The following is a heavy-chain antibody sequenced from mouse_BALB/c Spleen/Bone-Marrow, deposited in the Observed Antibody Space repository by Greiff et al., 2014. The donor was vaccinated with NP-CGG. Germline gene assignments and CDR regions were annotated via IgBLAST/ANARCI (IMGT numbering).Heavy chain of an antibody. D-gene: IGHD2-1*01. CDR2: IWRGGST. CDR1: GFSLTSYG. J-gene: IGHJ4*01. V-gene: IGHV2-5*01. CDR3: AKNLRGNYVRAMDY. Sequence: QVQLKDSGPGLVQPSQSLSITCTVSGFSLTSYGVHWVRQSPGKGLEWLGVIWRGGSTDYNAAFMSRLSITKDNSKSQVFFKMNSLQADDTAIYYCAKNLRGNYVRAMDYWGQGTSVTVSS.